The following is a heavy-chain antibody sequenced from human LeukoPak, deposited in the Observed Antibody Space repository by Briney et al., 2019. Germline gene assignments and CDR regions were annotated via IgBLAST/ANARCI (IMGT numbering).Heavy chain of an antibody. D-gene: IGHD4-17*01. CDR1: GFIFSSYS. CDR2: ISSSSSYI. V-gene: IGHV3-21*01. J-gene: IGHJ3*02. CDR3: ARDSSATVTTVAFDI. Sequence: GSLRLSCAASGFIFSSYSMNWVRQAPGKGLEWVSSISSSSSYIYYADSVKGRFTISRDNAKNSLYLQMNSLRAEDTAVYYCARDSSATVTTVAFDIWGQGTMVTVSS.